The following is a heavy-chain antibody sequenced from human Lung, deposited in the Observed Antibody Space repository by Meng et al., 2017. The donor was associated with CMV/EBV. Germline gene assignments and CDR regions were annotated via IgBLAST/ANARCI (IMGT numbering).Heavy chain of an antibody. Sequence: SGYTFTGYYMHWVRQAPGQGLEWMGWINPNSGGTNYAQEFQGRVTMTRDTSISTAYMELSRLRSDDTAVYYCARFVDTAMATGWFDPWGQGTLVTVSS. D-gene: IGHD5-18*01. J-gene: IGHJ5*02. V-gene: IGHV1-2*02. CDR1: GYTFTGYY. CDR2: INPNSGGT. CDR3: ARFVDTAMATGWFDP.